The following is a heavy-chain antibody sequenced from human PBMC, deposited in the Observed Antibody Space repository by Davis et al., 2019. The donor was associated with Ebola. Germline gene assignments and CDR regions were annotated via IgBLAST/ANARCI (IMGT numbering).Heavy chain of an antibody. J-gene: IGHJ6*02. Sequence: GGSLRLSCAASGFTFSSYAMHWVRQAPGKGLAWVAVISYDGSNKYYADSVKGRFTISRDNSKNTLYLQMNSLRAEDTAVYYCASTTGNYYYYGMDVWGQGTTVTVSS. CDR2: ISYDGSNK. CDR1: GFTFSSYA. D-gene: IGHD4-11*01. CDR3: ASTTGNYYYYGMDV. V-gene: IGHV3-30-3*01.